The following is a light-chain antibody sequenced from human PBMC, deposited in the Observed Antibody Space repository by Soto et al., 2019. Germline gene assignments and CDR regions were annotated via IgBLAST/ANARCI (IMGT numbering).Light chain of an antibody. CDR2: GAS. CDR1: QSVSSN. J-gene: IGKJ1*01. Sequence: EIVMTQSPATLSVSPGERATLSCRASQSVSSNLAWHQQKPCQAHRLLIYGASTRATGIPARFSGSGSGTEFTLTISSLQSEDFAVYYCQQYNNWPTWTFGQGTKVDIK. CDR3: QQYNNWPTWT. V-gene: IGKV3-15*01.